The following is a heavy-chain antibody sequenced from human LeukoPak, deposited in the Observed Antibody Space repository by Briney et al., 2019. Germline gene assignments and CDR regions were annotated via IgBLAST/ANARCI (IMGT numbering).Heavy chain of an antibody. CDR1: GFTFSSYE. D-gene: IGHD5-24*01. CDR3: ARTKEMASISYFDS. V-gene: IGHV3-48*03. J-gene: IGHJ4*02. CDR2: IDSSGSNI. Sequence: PGGSLRLSCEASGFTFSSYEMNWVRQAPGKGLEWVSYIDSSGSNIHYADSVKGRFTISRDNAKNSLYLQMNSLRAEDTAVYYCARTKEMASISYFDSWGQGTLVTVSS.